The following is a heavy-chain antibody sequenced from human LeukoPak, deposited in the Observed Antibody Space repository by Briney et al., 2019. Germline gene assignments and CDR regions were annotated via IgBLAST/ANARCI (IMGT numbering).Heavy chain of an antibody. D-gene: IGHD6-19*01. V-gene: IGHV3-23*01. CDR2: ISGSGGST. CDR1: GFTFSSYA. CDR3: ARAASSGWYYFDY. J-gene: IGHJ4*02. Sequence: GGSLRLSCAASGFTFSSYAMSWVRQAPGKGLEWVSAISGSGGSTYYADSVKGRFTISRDNSKNTLYLQMNSLRADDTAVYYCARAASSGWYYFDYWGQGTLVTVSS.